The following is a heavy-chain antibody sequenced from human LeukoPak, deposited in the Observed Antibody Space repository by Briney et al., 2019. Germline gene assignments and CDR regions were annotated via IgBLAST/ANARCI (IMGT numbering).Heavy chain of an antibody. D-gene: IGHD5-24*01. CDR3: ARGKFSVGWLQSTGDY. Sequence: ASVKVSCKASGYTFTSYDINWVRQATGQGLEWMGWMNPNSGNTGYAQKFQGRVTMTRNTSISTAYMELSSLRSEDTAVYYRARGKFSVGWLQSTGDYWGQGTLVTVSS. CDR2: MNPNSGNT. J-gene: IGHJ4*02. V-gene: IGHV1-8*01. CDR1: GYTFTSYD.